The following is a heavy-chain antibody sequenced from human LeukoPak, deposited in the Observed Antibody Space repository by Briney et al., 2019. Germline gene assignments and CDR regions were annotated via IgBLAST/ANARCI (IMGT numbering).Heavy chain of an antibody. V-gene: IGHV4-59*11. D-gene: IGHD2/OR15-2a*01. J-gene: IGHJ3*02. Sequence: SETLSLTCSVSGDSISAHVWSWIRQPPGKGLEWIGSIYYSGTTIYNPSLRSRVTVSPDTSKNQFSLRLTSVTAADTAVYYCARACNMAFDIWGRGTEVTVSS. CDR1: GDSISAHV. CDR2: IYYSGTT. CDR3: ARACNMAFDI.